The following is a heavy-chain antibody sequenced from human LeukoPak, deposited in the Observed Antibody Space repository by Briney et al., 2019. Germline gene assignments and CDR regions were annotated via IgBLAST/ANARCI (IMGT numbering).Heavy chain of an antibody. CDR1: GGSINRYS. D-gene: IGHD1-1*01. V-gene: IGHV4-59*01. CDR3: AREGGTGSPDY. J-gene: IGHJ4*02. CDR2: IYYTGSA. Sequence: SETLSLTCTVSGGSINRYSWSWIRQSPGKGLEWIAWIYYTGSANYNPSLKSRVTISFDASKNQFPLSLTSVTCADTAVLFCAREGGTGSPDYWGQGILVTVSS.